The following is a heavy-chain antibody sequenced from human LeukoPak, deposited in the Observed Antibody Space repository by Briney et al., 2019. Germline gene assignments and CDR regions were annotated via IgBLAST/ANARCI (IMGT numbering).Heavy chain of an antibody. D-gene: IGHD3-22*01. CDR3: ATRQYYYDSSGYYY. Sequence: ASVKVSCKVSGYTLTELSMHWVRRAPGKGLEWMGGFDPEDGETIYAQKFQGRVTMTEDTSTDTAYMELSSLRSEDTAVYYCATRQYYYDSSGYYYWGQGTLVTVSS. J-gene: IGHJ4*02. CDR1: GYTLTELS. CDR2: FDPEDGET. V-gene: IGHV1-24*01.